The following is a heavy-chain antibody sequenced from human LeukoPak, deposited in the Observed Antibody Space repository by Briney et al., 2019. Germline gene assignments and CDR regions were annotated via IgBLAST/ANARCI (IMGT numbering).Heavy chain of an antibody. V-gene: IGHV4-39*01. CDR3: ARQQDRGVYHY. J-gene: IGHJ4*02. CDR2: IYYSGST. CDR1: GGSISSSSYY. D-gene: IGHD3-10*01. Sequence: SETLSLTCTVSGGSISSSSYYWGWIRQPPGKGLEWIGSIYYSGSTNYNPSLKSRVTISVDTSKNQFSLKLSSVTAADTAVYYCARQQDRGVYHYWGQGTLVTVSS.